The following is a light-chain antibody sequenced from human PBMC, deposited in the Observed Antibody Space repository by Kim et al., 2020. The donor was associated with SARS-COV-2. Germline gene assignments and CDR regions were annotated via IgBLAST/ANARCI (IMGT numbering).Light chain of an antibody. CDR1: SSNIGAGYE. J-gene: IGLJ2*01. Sequence: VTSSYTGSSSNIGAGYEVPWYQQLPGTAPKLLIYGNSNRPSGVPDRFSGSKSGTSASLAITGLQAEDEADYYCQSYDSSLSGSEVVFGGGTQLTVL. CDR2: GNS. V-gene: IGLV1-40*01. CDR3: QSYDSSLSGSEVV.